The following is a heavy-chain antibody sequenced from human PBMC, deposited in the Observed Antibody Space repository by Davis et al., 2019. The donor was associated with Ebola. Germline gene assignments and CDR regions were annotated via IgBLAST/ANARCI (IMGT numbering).Heavy chain of an antibody. Sequence: PGGSLRPSCAAPGSTFSSYGMHWVRQPPGKGLEWVSFIRYDGSTKDYAESVKGRFTISRDNSKNTLYLQMNSLRPEDTAIYYCAKGDWFLDPWGRGTLVTVSS. CDR3: AKGDWFLDP. CDR1: GSTFSSYG. CDR2: IRYDGSTK. J-gene: IGHJ2*01. D-gene: IGHD3-16*01. V-gene: IGHV3-30*02.